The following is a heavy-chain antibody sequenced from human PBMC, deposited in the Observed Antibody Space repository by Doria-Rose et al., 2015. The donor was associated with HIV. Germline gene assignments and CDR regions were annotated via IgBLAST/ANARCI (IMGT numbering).Heavy chain of an antibody. CDR2: TYYTGTS. V-gene: IGHV4-31*03. D-gene: IGHD3-3*01. Sequence: QVQLQESVSGLVKPSETLSLTCSVSGASVSSRGHYWNWIRQVPGKGLESLGYTYYTGTSDYSPSLKSRLNMAVDTSKNQFSLKLSFVTVADTAVYYCARMGSYRELDYWGQGARVIGSA. CDR3: ARMGSYRELDY. CDR1: GASVSSRGHY. J-gene: IGHJ4*02.